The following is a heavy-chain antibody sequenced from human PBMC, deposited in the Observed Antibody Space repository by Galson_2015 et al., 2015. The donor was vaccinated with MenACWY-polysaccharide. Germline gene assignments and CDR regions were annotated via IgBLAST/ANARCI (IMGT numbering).Heavy chain of an antibody. Sequence: PALVKPTQTLTLTCTFSGFSLRTSGVAVGWIRQPPGEAPDWLAHIYWNDDKYYSTFLKNRLTITKDTSKNQVVLTMTNMDPVDTATYYCAHLTASNVYSYDYWGQGTLVTVSS. CDR2: IYWNDDK. J-gene: IGHJ4*02. V-gene: IGHV2-5*01. D-gene: IGHD2-2*01. CDR1: GFSLRTSGVA. CDR3: AHLTASNVYSYDY.